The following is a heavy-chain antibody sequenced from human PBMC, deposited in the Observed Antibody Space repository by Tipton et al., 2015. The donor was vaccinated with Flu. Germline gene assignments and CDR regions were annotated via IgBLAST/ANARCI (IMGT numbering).Heavy chain of an antibody. CDR2: IYYSGTT. V-gene: IGHV4-39*07. Sequence: LVQSSETLSLTCSVSGGSVTIRGYCWGWFRRPPGKGLEYIGTIYYSGTTYHNPSLKSRLSLSMDASRNQFSLGLSSVTDADTAVYYCARMMLTQYSYYTMDVWGQGTAVAVAS. J-gene: IGHJ6*02. CDR3: ARMMLTQYSYYTMDV. D-gene: IGHD3-10*02. CDR1: GGSVTIRGYC.